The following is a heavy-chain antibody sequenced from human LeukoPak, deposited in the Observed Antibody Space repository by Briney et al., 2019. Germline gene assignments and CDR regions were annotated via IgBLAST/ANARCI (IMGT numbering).Heavy chain of an antibody. D-gene: IGHD3-22*01. CDR1: GGSISSYY. CDR3: AREPTSPYYYDSSGSGGFDY. V-gene: IGHV4-59*01. CDR2: IYYSGST. Sequence: SETLSLTCTVSGGSISSYYWSWIRQPPGKGLEWIGYIYYSGSTNYNPSLKSRVTISVDTSKNQFSLKLSSVTAADTAVYYCAREPTSPYYYDSSGSGGFDYWGQGTLVTVSS. J-gene: IGHJ4*02.